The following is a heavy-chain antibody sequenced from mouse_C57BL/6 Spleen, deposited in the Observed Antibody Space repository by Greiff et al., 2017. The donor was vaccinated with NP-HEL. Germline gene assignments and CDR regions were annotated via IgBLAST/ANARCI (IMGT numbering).Heavy chain of an antibody. D-gene: IGHD1-1*01. V-gene: IGHV1-64*01. J-gene: IGHJ3*01. CDR3: ARGDNYYGSSYWFAY. CDR2: IHPNSGSP. CDR1: GYPFTSSW. Sequence: VQLQQPGAELVKPGASVKLSCKASGYPFTSSWMHWVKQRPGQGLEWIGMIHPNSGSPNYNEKFKSKATLTVDKSSSTAYMQLSSLTSEDSAVYYCARGDNYYGSSYWFAYWGQGTLVTVSA.